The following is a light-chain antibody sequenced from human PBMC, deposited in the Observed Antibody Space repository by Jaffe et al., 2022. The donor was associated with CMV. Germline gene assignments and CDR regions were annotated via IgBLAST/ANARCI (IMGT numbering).Light chain of an antibody. CDR2: GAS. J-gene: IGKJ2*01. CDR3: QQYNDWPPMYT. CDR1: QSVSSN. V-gene: IGKV3-15*01. Sequence: IVMTQSPAILSVSPGERATLSCRASQSVSSNLAWYQQKPGQAPRLLIYGASTRATGVPARFSGSGSGTEFTLTISSLQSEDFAVYHCQQYNDWPPMYTFGQGTKLEIK.